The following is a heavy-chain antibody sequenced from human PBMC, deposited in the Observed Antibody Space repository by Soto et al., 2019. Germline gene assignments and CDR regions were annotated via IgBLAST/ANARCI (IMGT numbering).Heavy chain of an antibody. Sequence: SETLSLTCTVSGGSISSYYWSWIRQPPGKGLEWIGYIYYSGSTNYNPSLKSRVTISVDTSKNQFSLKLSSVTAADTAVYYCARVRLIASDYYGMDVWGQGTTVTVSS. CDR3: ARVRLIASDYYGMDV. CDR2: IYYSGST. V-gene: IGHV4-59*01. CDR1: GGSISSYY. J-gene: IGHJ6*02. D-gene: IGHD3-16*01.